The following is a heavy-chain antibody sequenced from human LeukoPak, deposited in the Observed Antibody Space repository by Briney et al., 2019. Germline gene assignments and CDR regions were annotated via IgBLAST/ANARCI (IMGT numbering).Heavy chain of an antibody. D-gene: IGHD3-3*01. J-gene: IGHJ6*02. V-gene: IGHV3-33*01. CDR3: ARGSYDFWSGYPSYYYYGMDV. Sequence: QPGGSLRLSCAASGFTFSSYGMHWVRQAPGKGLEWVAVIWYDGSNQYYADSVKGRFTISRDNSKNTLYLQMNSLRAEDTAVYYCARGSYDFWSGYPSYYYYGMDVWGQGTTVTVSS. CDR2: IWYDGSNQ. CDR1: GFTFSSYG.